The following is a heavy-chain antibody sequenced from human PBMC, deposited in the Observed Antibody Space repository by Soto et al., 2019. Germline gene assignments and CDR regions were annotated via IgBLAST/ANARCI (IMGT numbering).Heavy chain of an antibody. CDR1: GGSFSGYY. D-gene: IGHD3-16*01. Sequence: SETLSLTCAVYGGSFSGYYWSWIRQPPGKGLEWIGEINHSGSTNYNPSLKSRVTISVDTSKNQFSLKLSSVTAADTAVYYCAREGLTGGVGWFDPWGQGTLVTVSS. V-gene: IGHV4-34*01. CDR2: INHSGST. CDR3: AREGLTGGVGWFDP. J-gene: IGHJ5*02.